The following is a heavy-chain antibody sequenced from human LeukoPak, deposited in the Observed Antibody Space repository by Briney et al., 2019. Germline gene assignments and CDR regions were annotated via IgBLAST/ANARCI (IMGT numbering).Heavy chain of an antibody. CDR1: GFTFSSYS. CDR2: ISSSSSYI. Sequence: NPGGSLRLSCAAFGFTFSSYSMNWVRQAPGKGLEWVSPISSSSSYIYYADSVKGRFTISRDNAKNSLYLQMNSLRAEDTAVYYCARDEVGYFDWLEKGIDYWGQGTLVTVSS. D-gene: IGHD3-9*01. V-gene: IGHV3-21*01. CDR3: ARDEVGYFDWLEKGIDY. J-gene: IGHJ4*02.